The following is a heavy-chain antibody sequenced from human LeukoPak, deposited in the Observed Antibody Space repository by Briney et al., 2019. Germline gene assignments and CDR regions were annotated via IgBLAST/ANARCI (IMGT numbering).Heavy chain of an antibody. V-gene: IGHV3-21*01. CDR1: GFTFSSYS. Sequence: AGGSLRLSCAASGFTFSSYSMNWVRQAPGKGLEWVSSISSSSDYIYYADSVKGRFTISRDNAKNSLYLQMNSLRAEDTAVYYCARDLFYDSSGYYARGAFDIWGQGTMVTVSS. J-gene: IGHJ3*02. CDR3: ARDLFYDSSGYYARGAFDI. D-gene: IGHD3-22*01. CDR2: ISSSSDYI.